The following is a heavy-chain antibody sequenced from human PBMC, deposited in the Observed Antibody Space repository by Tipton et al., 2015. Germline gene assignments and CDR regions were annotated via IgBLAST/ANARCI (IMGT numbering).Heavy chain of an antibody. CDR2: ISHSGKT. CDR3: ARGPWKTFDY. D-gene: IGHD1-1*01. J-gene: IGHJ4*02. Sequence: TLSLTCAVSAYSISTDYYWVWIRQPPGKGLGWIGAISHSGKTYSNPSLKSRVTISVDTSKNQFSLKLSSVTAADTALYYCARGPWKTFDYWGQGTLVTVSS. CDR1: AYSISTDYY. V-gene: IGHV4-38-2*01.